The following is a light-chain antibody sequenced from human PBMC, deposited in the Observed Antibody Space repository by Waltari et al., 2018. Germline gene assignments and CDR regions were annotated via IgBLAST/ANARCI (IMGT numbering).Light chain of an antibody. Sequence: QSALTQPPSVSGSPGHSITLSCPGTSRDVGAYNYASWYQQHPGKAPKLMIYDVSKRPSGVSNRFSGSKSGNTASLTISGLQAEDEADYYCSSYTSSSSVVFGGGTKLTVL. CDR2: DVS. V-gene: IGLV2-14*01. J-gene: IGLJ2*01. CDR3: SSYTSSSSVV. CDR1: SRDVGAYNY.